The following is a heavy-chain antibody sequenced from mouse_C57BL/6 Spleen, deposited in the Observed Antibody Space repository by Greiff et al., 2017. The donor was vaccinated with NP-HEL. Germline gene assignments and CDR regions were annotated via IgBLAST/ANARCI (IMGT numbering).Heavy chain of an antibody. J-gene: IGHJ4*01. CDR1: GYTFTSYW. CDR2: IDPSDSYT. D-gene: IGHD1-1*01. Sequence: QVQLQQPGAELVMPGASVKLSCKASGYTFTSYWMHWVKQRPGQGLEWIGEIDPSDSYTNYNQKFKGKSTLTVDKSSSTAYMQLSSLTSEDSAVYYCARTVVATRYAMDYWGQGTSVTVSS. V-gene: IGHV1-69*01. CDR3: ARTVVATRYAMDY.